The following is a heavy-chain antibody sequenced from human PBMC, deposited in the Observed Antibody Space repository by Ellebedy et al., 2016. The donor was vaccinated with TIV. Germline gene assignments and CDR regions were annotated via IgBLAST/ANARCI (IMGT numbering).Heavy chain of an antibody. CDR1: GFTFSSYG. J-gene: IGHJ5*02. Sequence: GGSLRLSXAASGFTFSSYGMNWVRQAPGKGLEWVSSISSSSSYIYYADSVKGRFTISRDNSKNTLYLQMNSLRAEDTAVYYCARDKGNGVAGLLFDPWGQGTLVTVSS. CDR2: ISSSSSYI. CDR3: ARDKGNGVAGLLFDP. V-gene: IGHV3-21*04. D-gene: IGHD6-19*01.